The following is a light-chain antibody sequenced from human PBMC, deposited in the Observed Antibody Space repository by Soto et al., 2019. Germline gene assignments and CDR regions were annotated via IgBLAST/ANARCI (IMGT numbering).Light chain of an antibody. J-gene: IGKJ4*01. CDR3: QQSYSTRLT. Sequence: DIQMTQSPSSPSASVGDRVTITCRASQSISSYLNWYQQKPGKAPKLLIYAASSLQSGVPSRFSGSGSGTDFTLTVSSLQPEDFATYYCQQSYSTRLTFGGGTKVDIK. CDR2: AAS. CDR1: QSISSY. V-gene: IGKV1-39*01.